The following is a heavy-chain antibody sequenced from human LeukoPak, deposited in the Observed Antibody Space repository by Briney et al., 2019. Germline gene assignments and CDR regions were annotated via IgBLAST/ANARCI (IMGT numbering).Heavy chain of an antibody. CDR1: GYTFTSYD. J-gene: IGHJ3*02. Sequence: ASVKVSCKASGYTFTSYDINWVRQATGQGLEWMGWMNPNSGNTGYAQKFQGRVTITRNTSISTAYMELSSLRSEDTAVYYCARDRRYNWNYDAFDIWGQGTMVTVSS. D-gene: IGHD1-7*01. CDR2: MNPNSGNT. V-gene: IGHV1-8*03. CDR3: ARDRRYNWNYDAFDI.